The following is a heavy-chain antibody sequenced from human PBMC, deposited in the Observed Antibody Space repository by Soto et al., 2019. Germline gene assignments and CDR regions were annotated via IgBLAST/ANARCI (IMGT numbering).Heavy chain of an antibody. Sequence: QVQLVESGGGVVQPGRSLRLSCAASGFTFSSYAMHWVRQAPGKGLEWVAVISYDGSNKYYADSVKGRFTISRDNSKSALYLQMSSLRAEDTAVYYCAREAAADGGHFRHWGQGTLVTVSS. CDR3: AREAAADGGHFRH. V-gene: IGHV3-30-3*01. J-gene: IGHJ1*01. CDR2: ISYDGSNK. D-gene: IGHD6-13*01. CDR1: GFTFSSYA.